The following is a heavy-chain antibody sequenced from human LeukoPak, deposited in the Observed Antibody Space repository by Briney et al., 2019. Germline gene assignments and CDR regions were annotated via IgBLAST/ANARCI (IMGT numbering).Heavy chain of an antibody. J-gene: IGHJ4*02. V-gene: IGHV4-34*01. CDR2: INHSGST. CDR1: GGSISSGGYS. CDR3: ARGGPPDSSSWYYFDY. Sequence: SETLSLTCAVSGGSISSGGYSWSWIRQPPGKGLEWIGEINHSGSTNYNPSLKSRVTISVDTSKNQFSLKLSSVTAADTAVYYCARGGPPDSSSWYYFDYWGQGTLVTVSS. D-gene: IGHD6-13*01.